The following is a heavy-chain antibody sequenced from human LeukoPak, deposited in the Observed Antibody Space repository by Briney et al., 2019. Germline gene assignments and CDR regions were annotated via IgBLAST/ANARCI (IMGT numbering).Heavy chain of an antibody. CDR3: ATGPQWELLPQGAFDI. J-gene: IGHJ3*02. Sequence: GASVKVSCKVSGYTLTELSMHWVRQAPGKGLEWMGGFDPEDGETIYAQKFQGRVTMTEDTSTDTAYMELSSLRSEDTAVYYCATGPQWELLPQGAFDIWGQGTMVTVSS. CDR1: GYTLTELS. CDR2: FDPEDGET. D-gene: IGHD1-26*01. V-gene: IGHV1-24*01.